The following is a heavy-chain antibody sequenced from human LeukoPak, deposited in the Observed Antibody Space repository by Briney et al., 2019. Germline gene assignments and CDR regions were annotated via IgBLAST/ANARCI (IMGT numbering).Heavy chain of an antibody. J-gene: IGHJ6*02. CDR1: DYTFITYG. D-gene: IGHD1-26*01. Sequence: ASVKVSCKASDYTFITYGLSWVRQAPGQGLEWMGWISAYNGNTNYAQKLQGRVTMTTDTSTSTAYMELRSLRSDDTAVYYCARDRIDYYGMDVWGQGTTATVSS. CDR2: ISAYNGNT. CDR3: ARDRIDYYGMDV. V-gene: IGHV1-18*01.